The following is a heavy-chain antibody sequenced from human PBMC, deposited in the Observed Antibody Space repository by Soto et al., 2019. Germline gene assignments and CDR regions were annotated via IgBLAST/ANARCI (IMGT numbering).Heavy chain of an antibody. D-gene: IGHD6-6*01. J-gene: IGHJ6*02. CDR2: INHSGIT. CDR3: ARARSSVPARRGIGYYGMDV. Sequence: SETLSLTCVVNGGSFSGYYWSWIRLPPGKGVEWIGEINHSGITDSNPSLKSRVTISVDESRNQFSLNLSSVTAADTAVYYCARARSSVPARRGIGYYGMDVWGQGTTVTVSS. V-gene: IGHV4-34*01. CDR1: GGSFSGYY.